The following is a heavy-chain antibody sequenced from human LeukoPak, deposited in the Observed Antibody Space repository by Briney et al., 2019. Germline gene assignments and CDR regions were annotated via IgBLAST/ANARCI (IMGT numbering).Heavy chain of an antibody. CDR3: ARVGDGSGWYSLEY. CDR1: GYTFTSYA. J-gene: IGHJ4*02. Sequence: ASVKVSCKASGYTFTSYAMHWVRQAPGQRLEWMGWSNAGNGNTKFSQEFQGRVTITRDTSASTAYMELSSLRSEDMAVYYCARVGDGSGWYSLEYWGQGTLITASS. CDR2: SNAGNGNT. V-gene: IGHV1-3*02. D-gene: IGHD6-19*01.